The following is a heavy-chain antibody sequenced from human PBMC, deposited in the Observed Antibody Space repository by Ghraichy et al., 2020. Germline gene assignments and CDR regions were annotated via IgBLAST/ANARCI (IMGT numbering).Heavy chain of an antibody. CDR2: IYSGGST. V-gene: IGHV3-53*04. CDR3: ARVSGGSCVH. Sequence: GVLNISCAASGFTVSSNYMSWVRQAPGKGLEWVSVIYSGGSTYYADSVKGRFTISRHNSKNTLYLQMNSLRAEDTAVYYCARVSGGSCVHWGQGTLVTVSS. CDR1: GFTVSSNY. D-gene: IGHD2-15*01. J-gene: IGHJ4*02.